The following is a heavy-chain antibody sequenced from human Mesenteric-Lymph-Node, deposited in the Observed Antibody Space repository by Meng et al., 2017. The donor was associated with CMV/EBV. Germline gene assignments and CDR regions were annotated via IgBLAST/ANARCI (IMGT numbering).Heavy chain of an antibody. J-gene: IGHJ3*02. D-gene: IGHD1-26*01. CDR3: ARHEMWELLRWDAFDI. Sequence: KVSCKGSGYSFTSYWIGWVRQMPGKGLEWMGIIYPGDSDTRYSPSFQGQVTISADKSISTAYLQWSSLKASDTAMYYCARHEMWELLRWDAFDIWGQGTMVTVSS. CDR2: IYPGDSDT. CDR1: GYSFTSYW. V-gene: IGHV5-51*01.